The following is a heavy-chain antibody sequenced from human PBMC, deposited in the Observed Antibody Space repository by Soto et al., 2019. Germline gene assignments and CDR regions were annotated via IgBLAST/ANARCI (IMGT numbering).Heavy chain of an antibody. CDR1: GYMFTSYF. J-gene: IGHJ4*02. V-gene: IGHV1-46*01. Sequence: QGHLVQSGAEVKRPGASVMVSCESSGYMFTSYFIHWVRQAPGQGLEWVGVINPSDGTTTYAQKFQARITMTRDTSTTTVDMELSSLRSEDTAVYYCARDKDSSARPRAEFDYWGQGTLITVSS. CDR2: INPSDGTT. CDR3: ARDKDSSARPRAEFDY. D-gene: IGHD6-19*01.